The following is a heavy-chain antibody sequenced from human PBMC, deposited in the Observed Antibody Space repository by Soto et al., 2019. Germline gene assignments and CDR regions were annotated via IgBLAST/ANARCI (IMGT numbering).Heavy chain of an antibody. V-gene: IGHV4-59*01. CDR3: ASTTRTYYYYYMDV. Sequence: SETLSLTCTVSGGSISSYYWSWIRQPPGKGLEWIGYIYYSGSTNYNPSLKSRVTISVDTSKNQFSLKLSSVTAADTAVYYCASTTRTYYYYYMDVWGKGATVTVSS. D-gene: IGHD4-4*01. CDR1: GGSISSYY. CDR2: IYYSGST. J-gene: IGHJ6*03.